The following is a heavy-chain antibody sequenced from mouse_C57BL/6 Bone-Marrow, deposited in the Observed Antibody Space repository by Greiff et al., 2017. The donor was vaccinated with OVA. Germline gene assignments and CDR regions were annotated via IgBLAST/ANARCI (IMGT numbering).Heavy chain of an antibody. D-gene: IGHD2-5*01. CDR3: AREYSNPYYFDY. Sequence: VQLQQSGAELVKPGASVKLSCTASGFNIKDYYMHWVKQRTEQGLEWIGRIDPEDGETKYAPKFPGKATITADTSSNTAYLQLSSLTSEDTAVYYCAREYSNPYYFDYWGQGTTLTVSS. CDR1: GFNIKDYY. V-gene: IGHV14-2*01. CDR2: IDPEDGET. J-gene: IGHJ2*01.